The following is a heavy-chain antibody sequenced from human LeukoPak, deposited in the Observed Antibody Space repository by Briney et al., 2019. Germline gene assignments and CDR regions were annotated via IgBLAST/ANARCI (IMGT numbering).Heavy chain of an antibody. CDR3: ARAGYCSSTSCLYYYYYYYMDV. CDR1: GFTFSTYA. CDR2: ISGSGFRT. D-gene: IGHD2-2*01. V-gene: IGHV3-23*01. Sequence: PGGSLSLSYAASGFTFSTYAMSWVRQAPGKRLEWVSGISGSGFRTFHADSVKGRFTISRDNSNNTLYLQMNSLRAEDTAVYYCARAGYCSSTSCLYYYYYYYMDVWGKGTTVTVSS. J-gene: IGHJ6*03.